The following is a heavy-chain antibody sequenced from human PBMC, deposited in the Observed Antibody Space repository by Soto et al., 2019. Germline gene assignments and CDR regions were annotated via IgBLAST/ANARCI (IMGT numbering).Heavy chain of an antibody. V-gene: IGHV1-18*01. Sequence: GASVKVSCKASGYTFTSYGISWVRQAPGQGLEWMGWISADNGDTNYAQKFQGRVTMTEDTSTSTAYMELRSLRSEDTAVYYCANGITIFGVVTSGDWFDPWGQGTLVTVSS. J-gene: IGHJ5*02. D-gene: IGHD3-3*01. CDR2: ISADNGDT. CDR3: ANGITIFGVVTSGDWFDP. CDR1: GYTFTSYG.